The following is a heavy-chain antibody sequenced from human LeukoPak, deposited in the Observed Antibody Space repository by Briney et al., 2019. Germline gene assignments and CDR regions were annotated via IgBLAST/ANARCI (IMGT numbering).Heavy chain of an antibody. D-gene: IGHD5/OR15-5a*01. Sequence: GGSLRLSWAAAGFTFSSYAMHWVRQAPGRRLECVSGIIRGATDYVDSVKGRFTISRDNSKNTVYLQMTSLRADATAMYYCVSRSSDRAFDNWGQGTLVAVSS. J-gene: IGHJ4*02. CDR1: GFTFSSYA. CDR2: IIRGAT. V-gene: IGHV3-23*01. CDR3: VSRSSDRAFDN.